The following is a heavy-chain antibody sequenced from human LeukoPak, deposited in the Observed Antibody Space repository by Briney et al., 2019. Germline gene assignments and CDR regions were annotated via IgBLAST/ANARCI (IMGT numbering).Heavy chain of an antibody. J-gene: IGHJ4*02. V-gene: IGHV4-30-4*01. D-gene: IGHD5-24*01. CDR2: IYYSGST. CDR1: GGSLSSGDYY. Sequence: SQTLSLTCTVSGGSLSSGDYYWRWIRQPPGKGLEWIGYIYYSGSTYYNPSLKSRVTISVDTSKNQFSLKLSSVTAADTAVYYCARAKSEMATIISFDYWGQGTLVTVSS. CDR3: ARAKSEMATIISFDY.